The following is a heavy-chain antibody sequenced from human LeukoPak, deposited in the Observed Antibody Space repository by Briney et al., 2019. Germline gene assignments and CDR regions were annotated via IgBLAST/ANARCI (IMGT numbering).Heavy chain of an antibody. CDR3: ASRRGPFFY. D-gene: IGHD3-3*02. CDR1: GGSFSGYY. V-gene: IGHV4-34*01. J-gene: IGHJ4*02. Sequence: SETLSLTCAVYGGSFSGYYWSWIRQPPGKGLEWIGEINHSGSTNYNPSLKSRVTISVDTSKNQFSLQLSSVTAADTAVYYCASRRGPFFYCGQRTLGSVSS. CDR2: INHSGST.